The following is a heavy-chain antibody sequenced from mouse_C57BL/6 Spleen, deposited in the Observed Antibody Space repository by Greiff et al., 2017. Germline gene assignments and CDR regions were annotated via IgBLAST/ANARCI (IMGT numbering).Heavy chain of an antibody. D-gene: IGHD4-1*01. V-gene: IGHV1-81*01. CDR2: IYPRSGNT. J-gene: IGHJ4*01. Sequence: VQLQESGAELARPGASVKLSCKASGYTFTSYGISWVKQRTGQGLEWIGEIYPRSGNTYYNEKFKGKATLTADKSSSTAYMELRSLTSEDSAVYFCARFWDDYAMDYWGQGTSVTVSS. CDR1: GYTFTSYG. CDR3: ARFWDDYAMDY.